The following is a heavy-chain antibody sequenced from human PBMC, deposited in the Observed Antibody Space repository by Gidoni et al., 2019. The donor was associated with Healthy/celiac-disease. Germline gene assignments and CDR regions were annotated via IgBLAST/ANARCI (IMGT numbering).Heavy chain of an antibody. CDR2: ISYDGSNK. CDR3: AKDPGYCSSTSCFDYYYYYMDV. J-gene: IGHJ6*03. V-gene: IGHV3-30*18. Sequence: GKGLEWVAVISYDGSNKYYADSVKGRFTISRDNSKNTLYLQMNSLRAEDTAVYYCAKDPGYCSSTSCFDYYYYYMDVWGKGTTVTVSS. D-gene: IGHD2-2*01.